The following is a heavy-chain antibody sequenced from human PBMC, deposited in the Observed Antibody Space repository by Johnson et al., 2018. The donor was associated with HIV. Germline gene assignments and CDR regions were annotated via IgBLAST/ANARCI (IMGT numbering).Heavy chain of an antibody. D-gene: IGHD5-18*01. CDR1: GFAFSDCY. V-gene: IGHV3-11*04. CDR3: AKERLLHDAFDF. J-gene: IGHJ3*01. Sequence: QVQLVESGGGLVKPGGSLRLSCAASGFAFSDCYMSWIRQAPGKGLEWISYISSSDSTIYYADSVKGRFTISRDKSKNTMYLQMNSLRDEDTAVYHCAKERLLHDAFDFWGQGTMVTVSS. CDR2: ISSSDSTI.